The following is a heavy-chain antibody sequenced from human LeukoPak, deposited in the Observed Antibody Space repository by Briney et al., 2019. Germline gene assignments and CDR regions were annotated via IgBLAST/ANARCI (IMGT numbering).Heavy chain of an antibody. D-gene: IGHD2-2*01. Sequence: ASVKVSCKASGYTFTSYGISWVRQAPGQGLEWMGWISAYNGNTNYAQKLQGRVTMTTDTSTSTAYMELRSPRSDDTAVSHCARSLPVPAAPQLISSYSGMAVWGQGTTVTVSS. CDR1: GYTFTSYG. J-gene: IGHJ6*02. V-gene: IGHV1-18*01. CDR2: ISAYNGNT. CDR3: ARSLPVPAAPQLISSYSGMAV.